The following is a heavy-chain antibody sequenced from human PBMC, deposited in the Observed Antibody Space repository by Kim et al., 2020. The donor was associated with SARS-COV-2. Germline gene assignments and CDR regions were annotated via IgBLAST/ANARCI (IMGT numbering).Heavy chain of an antibody. V-gene: IGHV4-39*01. Sequence: SETLSLTCSVSGASIKNSDSYWGWIRQSPGKGLEWIGSFSYSGTTYYNPSLKSRVTISVDTSNNHLSLTMRSAPAADTALYYCARQAPRLLWFGALGDF. CDR2: FSYSGTT. D-gene: IGHD3-10*01. CDR1: GASIKNSDSY. J-gene: IGHJ4*01. CDR3: ARQAPRLLWFGALGDF.